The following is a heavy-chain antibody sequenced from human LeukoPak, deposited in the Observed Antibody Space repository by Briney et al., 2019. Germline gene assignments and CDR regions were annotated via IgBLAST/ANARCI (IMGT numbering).Heavy chain of an antibody. CDR2: IKQDGSEK. Sequence: PGGSLRLSCAASGFTFSSYWMSWVRQAPGKGLGWVANIKQDGSEKYYVDSVKGRFTISRDNAKNSLYLQMNSLRAEDTAVYYCARVVDFWSGPTYYFDYWGQGTLVTVSS. CDR1: GFTFSSYW. J-gene: IGHJ4*02. CDR3: ARVVDFWSGPTYYFDY. V-gene: IGHV3-7*01. D-gene: IGHD3-3*01.